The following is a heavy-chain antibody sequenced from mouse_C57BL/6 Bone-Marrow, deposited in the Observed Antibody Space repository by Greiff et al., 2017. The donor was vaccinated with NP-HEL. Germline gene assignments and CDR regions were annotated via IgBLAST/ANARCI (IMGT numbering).Heavy chain of an antibody. CDR2: IYPRSGNT. V-gene: IGHV1-81*01. CDR1: GYTFPSYG. CDR3: ARWDYSNYEWYFDV. D-gene: IGHD2-5*01. J-gene: IGHJ1*03. Sequence: VQLQQSGAELARPGASVKLSCKASGYTFPSYGISGVKQRTGQGLEWIGEIYPRSGNTYYNEKFKGKATLTADKSSSTAYMELRSLTSEDSAVYFCARWDYSNYEWYFDVWGTGTTVTVSS.